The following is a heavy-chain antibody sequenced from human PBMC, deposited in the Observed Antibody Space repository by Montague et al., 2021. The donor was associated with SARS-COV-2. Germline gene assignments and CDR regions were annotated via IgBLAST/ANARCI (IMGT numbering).Heavy chain of an antibody. J-gene: IGHJ4*02. CDR3: VRYSGWFYFDF. CDR2: PLFEKKRYS. V-gene: IGHV6-1*01. CDR1: GDSVAGNRRT. Sequence: CAISGDSVAGNRRTSEENTQELQSRLERVGRPLFEKKRYSYYAPLVRGRLTVNPDASRNEFSLELNYVTPVDTAVYYCVRYSGWFYFDFWGQGTLVTVSS. D-gene: IGHD6-19*01.